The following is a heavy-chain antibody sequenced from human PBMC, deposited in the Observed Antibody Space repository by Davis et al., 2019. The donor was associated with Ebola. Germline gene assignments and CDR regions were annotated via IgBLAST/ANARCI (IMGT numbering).Heavy chain of an antibody. CDR3: AKLELRGY. J-gene: IGHJ4*02. V-gene: IGHV3-30*18. CDR2: ISYDGNNK. Sequence: GGSLRLSCAASGFTFSSYGIHWVRQAPGKGLEWVAVISYDGNNKYYADSVKGRFTISRDNSKNTLYLQMNSLRAEDTAVYYCAKLELRGYWGQGTLVTVSS. CDR1: GFTFSSYG. D-gene: IGHD1-7*01.